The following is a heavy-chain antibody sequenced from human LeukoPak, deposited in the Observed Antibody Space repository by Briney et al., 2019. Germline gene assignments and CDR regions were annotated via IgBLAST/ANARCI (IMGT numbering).Heavy chain of an antibody. D-gene: IGHD4-23*01. V-gene: IGHV4-4*09. CDR2: IYSSGNT. CDR3: ANSYDGKIVPFDN. J-gene: IGHJ4*02. CDR1: GASITNSY. Sequence: WETLSLTCTVSGASITNSYWNWVRQPPGKGLEWIGYIYSSGNTNYNPSLKSRVTISLDVSKNQFSLKLTSVTAADTAVYYCANSYDGKIVPFDNWGQGALVAVSS.